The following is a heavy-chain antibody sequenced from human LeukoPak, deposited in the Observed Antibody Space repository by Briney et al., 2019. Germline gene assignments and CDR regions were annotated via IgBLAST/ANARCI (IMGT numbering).Heavy chain of an antibody. D-gene: IGHD2-2*01. J-gene: IGHJ4*02. V-gene: IGHV3-23*01. CDR2: ISGSGGST. Sequence: PGGSLRLSCAASGFTFSIHSMTWVRQAPGKGLEWVSVISGSGGSTYYADSVKGRFTISRDNSKNTLYLQMNSLRAEDTALYYCAKAHCGGTSCPPDSWGQGTLVTVSS. CDR1: GFTFSIHS. CDR3: AKAHCGGTSCPPDS.